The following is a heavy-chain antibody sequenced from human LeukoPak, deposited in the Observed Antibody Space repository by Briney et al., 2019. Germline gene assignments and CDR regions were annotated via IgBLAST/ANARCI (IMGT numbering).Heavy chain of an antibody. CDR1: GFTFDDYG. J-gene: IGHJ6*02. CDR3: ARDRDSSSWTDYYYGMDV. CDR2: INWNGGST. V-gene: IGHV3-20*04. D-gene: IGHD6-13*01. Sequence: PGGSLRLSCAASGFTFDDYGMSWVRQAPGKGLEWVSGINWNGGSTGYADSVKGRFTISRDNAKNSLYLQMNSLRAEDTAVYYCARDRDSSSWTDYYYGMDVWGQGTMVTVSS.